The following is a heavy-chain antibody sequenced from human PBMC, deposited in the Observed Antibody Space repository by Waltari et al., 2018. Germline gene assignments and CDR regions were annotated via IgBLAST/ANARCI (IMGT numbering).Heavy chain of an antibody. CDR3: AKDLDGALAGDY. J-gene: IGHJ4*02. V-gene: IGHV3-23*01. D-gene: IGHD6-19*01. CDR1: GFTFRSYI. CDR2: IGASGDI. Sequence: EVQLLDSGGGLVQPGGSLRLSCAASGFTFRSYIMSWVRQAPGKGLGGVSTIGASGDIYYADSVKGRFTISRDNSKNTLYLQMNSLRADDTAIYFCAKDLDGALAGDYWGQGTLVTVSS.